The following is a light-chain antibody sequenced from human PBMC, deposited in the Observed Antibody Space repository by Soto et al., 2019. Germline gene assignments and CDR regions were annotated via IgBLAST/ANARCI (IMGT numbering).Light chain of an antibody. CDR2: EVS. Sequence: QSALTQPPSASGSPGQSVTISCTGTSSDVGGYNYVSWYQQHPGKAPKLMIYEVSKRPSGVPDRFSGSKSGNTASLIVSGLQAEDEADYYCSSYAGSNHLVFGGGTKLTVL. J-gene: IGLJ2*01. V-gene: IGLV2-8*01. CDR3: SSYAGSNHLV. CDR1: SSDVGGYNY.